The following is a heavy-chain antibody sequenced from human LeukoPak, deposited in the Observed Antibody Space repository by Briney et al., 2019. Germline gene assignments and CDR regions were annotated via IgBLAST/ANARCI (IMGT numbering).Heavy chain of an antibody. V-gene: IGHV3-30*02. CDR3: AKDHQSSSSWYKVWYYYYYMDV. D-gene: IGHD6-13*01. J-gene: IGHJ6*03. CDR2: IRYDGSNK. CDR1: GFTFSSYG. Sequence: GGSLRLSCAASGFTFSSYGMHWVRQAPGKGLEWVAFIRYDGSNKYYADSVKGRFTISRDDSKNTLYLQMNSLRAEDTAVYYCAKDHQSSSSWYKVWYYYYYMDVWGKGTTVTISS.